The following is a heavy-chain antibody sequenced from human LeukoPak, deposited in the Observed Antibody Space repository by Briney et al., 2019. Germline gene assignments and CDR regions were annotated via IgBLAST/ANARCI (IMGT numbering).Heavy chain of an antibody. Sequence: GGSLRLSCAASGFTFSSYAMHWVRQAPGKGLDWVAVISYDGSDKYFADSLKGRFTVSRDNTKNTLYLQMNSLRAEDTAVYYCASQLGSDYWGQGTLVTVSS. CDR3: ASQLGSDY. CDR1: GFTFSSYA. V-gene: IGHV3-30*04. J-gene: IGHJ4*02. CDR2: ISYDGSDK. D-gene: IGHD3-10*01.